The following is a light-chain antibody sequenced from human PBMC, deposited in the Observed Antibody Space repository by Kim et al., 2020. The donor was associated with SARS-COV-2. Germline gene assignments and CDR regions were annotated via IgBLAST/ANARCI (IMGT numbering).Light chain of an antibody. V-gene: IGKV4-1*01. J-gene: IGKJ4*01. Sequence: DIVMTQSPDSLAVSLGERATINGKSSQSVLYRSSNKNYLAWYQQKPGQPPKLLIYWASTRESGVPDRFSGSGSGTDFTLTISSLQAEDVAVYYCQQYYSTPVTFGGGTKVDIK. CDR2: WAS. CDR1: QSVLYRSSNKNY. CDR3: QQYYSTPVT.